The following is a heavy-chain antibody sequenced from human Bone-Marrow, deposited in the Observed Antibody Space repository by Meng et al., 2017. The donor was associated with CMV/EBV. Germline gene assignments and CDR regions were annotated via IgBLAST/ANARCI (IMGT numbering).Heavy chain of an antibody. CDR1: GGTFSSYT. J-gene: IGHJ4*02. CDR2: IIPILGIA. Sequence: SVKVSCKASGGTFSSYTISWVRQAPGQGLEWMGRIIPILGIAIYAQKFQGRVTITADKSTSTAYMELSSLRSEDTAVYYCAATKDIVVVPAAIDYWGQGTLVTVSS. CDR3: AATKDIVVVPAAIDY. V-gene: IGHV1-69*02. D-gene: IGHD2-2*01.